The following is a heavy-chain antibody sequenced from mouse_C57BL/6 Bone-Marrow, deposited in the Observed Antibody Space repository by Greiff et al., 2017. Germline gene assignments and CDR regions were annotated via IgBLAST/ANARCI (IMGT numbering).Heavy chain of an antibody. CDR2: ISDGGSYT. CDR3: AREGGSSSFDY. D-gene: IGHD1-1*01. J-gene: IGHJ2*01. V-gene: IGHV5-4*01. Sequence: EVKVVESGGGLVKPGGSLKLSCPASGFPFRSFPMSWVRQTPEKRLGWVATISDGGSYTYYPDNVKGRFTISRDNAKNNLYLQMSHLKSEDTAMYYCAREGGSSSFDYWGQGTTLTVSS. CDR1: GFPFRSFP.